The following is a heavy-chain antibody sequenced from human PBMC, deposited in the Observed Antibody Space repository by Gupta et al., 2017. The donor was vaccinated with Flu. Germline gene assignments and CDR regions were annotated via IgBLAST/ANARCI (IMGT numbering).Heavy chain of an antibody. J-gene: IGHJ3*02. CDR3: ARVSATVKRDDFDI. CDR2: VNVYNGNK. Sequence: QVQLVQSGNDVKKPGASVKVSCKASGYTFSHSAVTWVRQAPGQGLEWMGWVNVYNGNKNYAQKFQGRVTMTTDMSTTTEFMELNRLKYDDTALYYCARVSATVKRDDFDICGQGTLVNVSS. V-gene: IGHV1-18*01. CDR1: GYTFSHSA. D-gene: IGHD4-11*01.